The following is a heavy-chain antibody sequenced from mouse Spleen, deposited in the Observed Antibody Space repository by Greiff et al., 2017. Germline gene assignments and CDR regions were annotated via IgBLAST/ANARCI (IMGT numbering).Heavy chain of an antibody. CDR3: ARQEATVVFDY. CDR1: GFTFSSYG. D-gene: IGHD1-1*01. V-gene: IGHV5-9-2*01. CDR2: ISGGGSYT. J-gene: IGHJ2*01. Sequence: EVQGVESGGGLVKPGGSLKLSCAASGFTFSSYGMSWVRQTPEKRLEWVATISGGGSYTYYPDSVKGRFTISRDNAKNNLYLQMSSLRSEDTALYYCARQEATVVFDYWGQGTTLTVSS.